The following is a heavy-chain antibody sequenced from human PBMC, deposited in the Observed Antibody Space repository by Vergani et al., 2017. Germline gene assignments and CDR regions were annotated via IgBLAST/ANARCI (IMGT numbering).Heavy chain of an antibody. V-gene: IGHV3-33*01. CDR2: IWYDGSNK. Sequence: QVQLVESGGGVVQPGRSLRLSCAASGFTFSSYGMHWVRQAPGKGLEWVAVIWYDGSNKYYADSVKGRFTISRDNSKNTLYLQMNSLRAEDTAVYYCARQYSGYDYELDSAFDIWGQGTMVTVSS. CDR1: GFTFSSYG. CDR3: ARQYSGYDYELDSAFDI. J-gene: IGHJ3*02. D-gene: IGHD5-12*01.